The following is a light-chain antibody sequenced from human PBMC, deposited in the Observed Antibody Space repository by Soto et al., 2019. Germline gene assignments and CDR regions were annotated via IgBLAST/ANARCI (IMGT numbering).Light chain of an antibody. CDR2: GAS. V-gene: IGKV3-15*01. J-gene: IGKJ5*01. CDR3: QQYNIWPPIT. CDR1: QSVSSK. Sequence: EIVMTQSPAALSLSPVERATLSSRASQSVSSKLAWYQQKPGQAPRLLIYGASTRATGIPARFSGSGSGTEFTLTISSLQSEDFAVYYCQQYNIWPPITFGQGTRLEIK.